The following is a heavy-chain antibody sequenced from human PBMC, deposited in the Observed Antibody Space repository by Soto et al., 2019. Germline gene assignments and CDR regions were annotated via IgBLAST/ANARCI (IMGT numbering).Heavy chain of an antibody. CDR2: IRYDGSNK. D-gene: IGHD2-21*02. V-gene: IGHV3-33*01. J-gene: IGHJ4*02. CDR1: GVTFSSYG. CDR3: ARYALDNVVVTAIPCFDY. Sequence: QVQLVASGGGVVQPGRSLRLSCAASGVTFSSYGMHWDHQAPGKGLELVADIRYDGSNKYYADSGKGPFTISRDNSKIPPYLPMNSLGAEDTAVYYCARYALDNVVVTAIPCFDYRGQGTLVTVAS.